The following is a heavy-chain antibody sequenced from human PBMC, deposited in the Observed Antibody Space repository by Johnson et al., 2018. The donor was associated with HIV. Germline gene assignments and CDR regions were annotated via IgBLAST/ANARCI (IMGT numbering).Heavy chain of an antibody. J-gene: IGHJ3*02. Sequence: EVQLVESGGGLVQPGGSLRLSCAASGFTFSDHYMDWVRQAPGKGLEWVGRTRNKANSYTTAYAASVQGRFTISRDDSKNSLYLQMNSLGAEDTAVYYCAREGLEQVVSDAFDIWGQGTMVTVSS. CDR3: AREGLEQVVSDAFDI. D-gene: IGHD6-6*01. CDR2: TRNKANSYTT. CDR1: GFTFSDHY. V-gene: IGHV3-72*01.